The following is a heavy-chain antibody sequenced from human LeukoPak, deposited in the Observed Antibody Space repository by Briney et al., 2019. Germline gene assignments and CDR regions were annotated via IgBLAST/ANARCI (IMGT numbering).Heavy chain of an antibody. Sequence: SQTLSLTCAISGDSVSMNSAGWNWLRQSTSRGLEWLGRTYYRSKWYNDYAVSVKSRITINPDTSKNQFSLQLNSVTPEDTAVYYCARAAYSSGWEWGQGTLVTVSS. D-gene: IGHD6-19*01. CDR2: TYYRSKWYN. CDR1: GDSVSMNSAG. CDR3: ARAAYSSGWE. J-gene: IGHJ4*02. V-gene: IGHV6-1*01.